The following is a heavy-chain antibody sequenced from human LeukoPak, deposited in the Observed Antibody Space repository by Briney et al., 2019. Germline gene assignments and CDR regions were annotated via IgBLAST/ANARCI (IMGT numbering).Heavy chain of an antibody. V-gene: IGHV4-39*07. D-gene: IGHD7-27*01. J-gene: IGHJ3*02. CDR3: ARALTNWGPHKI. CDR1: VGSISSSSYY. Sequence: SETLSLTCTVSVGSISSSSYYWGWIRQPPGKGLEWIGSIYYSRSTYYNPYLKSRVTISVDTSKNQFSLKLSSVTAADTAVYYCARALTNWGPHKIWGQGTMVTVSS. CDR2: IYYSRST.